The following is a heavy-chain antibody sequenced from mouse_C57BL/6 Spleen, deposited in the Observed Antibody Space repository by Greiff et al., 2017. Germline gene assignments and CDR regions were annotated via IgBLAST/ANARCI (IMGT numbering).Heavy chain of an antibody. V-gene: IGHV5-9-1*02. Sequence: EVKLVESGEGLVKPGGSLKLSCAASGFTFSSYAMSWVRQTPEKRLEWVAYISSGGDYIYYADTVKGRFTISRDNARNTLYLQMSSLKSEDTAMYYCTKLYYYGSSWWYFDVWGTGTTVTVSS. CDR1: GFTFSSYA. CDR3: TKLYYYGSSWWYFDV. D-gene: IGHD1-1*01. CDR2: ISSGGDYI. J-gene: IGHJ1*03.